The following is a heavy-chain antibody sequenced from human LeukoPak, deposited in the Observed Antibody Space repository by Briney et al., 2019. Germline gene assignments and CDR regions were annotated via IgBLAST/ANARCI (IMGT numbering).Heavy chain of an antibody. J-gene: IGHJ3*02. V-gene: IGHV3-23*01. CDR1: GFTFSSYA. CDR3: ARDLRITIFGVVTQDAFDI. CDR2: ISGSGDST. Sequence: GGSLRLSCAASGFTFSSYAMTWVRQAPGKGLEWVSTISGSGDSTYYADSVKGRFTISRDNAKNSLYLQMNSLRAEDTAVYYCARDLRITIFGVVTQDAFDIWGQGTMVTVSS. D-gene: IGHD3-3*01.